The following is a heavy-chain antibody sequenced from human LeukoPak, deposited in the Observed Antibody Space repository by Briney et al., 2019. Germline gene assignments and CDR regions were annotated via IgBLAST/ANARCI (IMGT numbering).Heavy chain of an antibody. CDR3: ARQTGAAGAFNYYYYYGMDV. Sequence: SETLFLTCTVSGGSISSSSFYWGWIRQPPGRGLDWIGSIYYSGSTYYSPSLKGRVTMSVDTSKNQFSLKLSSVTAADTAVYFCARQTGAAGAFNYYYYYGMDVWGQGTTVTVSS. CDR1: GGSISSSSFY. J-gene: IGHJ6*02. V-gene: IGHV4-39*01. CDR2: IYYSGST. D-gene: IGHD6-13*01.